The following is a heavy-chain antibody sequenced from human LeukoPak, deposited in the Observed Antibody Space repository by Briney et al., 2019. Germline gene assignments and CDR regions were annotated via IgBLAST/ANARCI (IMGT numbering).Heavy chain of an antibody. D-gene: IGHD5-24*01. CDR2: IIPIFGTA. CDR3: ARDGFFRDGSSGYWYFDF. Sequence: ASVKVSCKASGGTFGNRAISWVRQVPGEGLEWMGGIIPIFGTANYAQKFQGRVTITADESTSTAYMELSRLTSDDTAEYYCARDGFFRDGSSGYWYFDFWGRGTLVTVSS. CDR1: GGTFGNRA. J-gene: IGHJ2*01. V-gene: IGHV1-69*13.